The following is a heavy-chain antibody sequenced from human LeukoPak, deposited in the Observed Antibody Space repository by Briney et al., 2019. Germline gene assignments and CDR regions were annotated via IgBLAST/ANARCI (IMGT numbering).Heavy chain of an antibody. J-gene: IGHJ4*02. CDR1: GFTFSSYA. D-gene: IGHD2-15*01. Sequence: GGSLRLSCAASGFTFSSYAMSWVRQAPGKGLEWVSAISGSGGSTYYADSVKGRFTISRDNSKNTLYLQMNSLRAEDTAVYYCVNELVAARYYFDYWGQGTLVTVSS. CDR3: VNELVAARYYFDY. CDR2: ISGSGGST. V-gene: IGHV3-23*01.